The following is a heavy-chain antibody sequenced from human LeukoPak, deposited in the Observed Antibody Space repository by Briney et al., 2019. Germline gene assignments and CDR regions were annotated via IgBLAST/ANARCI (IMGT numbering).Heavy chain of an antibody. V-gene: IGHV1-8*03. Sequence: ASVKVSCKASGYTFTSYDINWVRQATGQGLEWMGWMNPNSGSTGYAQKFQGRVTITRNTSISTAYMELSSLRSEDTAVYYCVRTAAGSEYFQHWGQGTLVTVSS. D-gene: IGHD6-13*01. CDR2: MNPNSGST. CDR1: GYTFTSYD. CDR3: VRTAAGSEYFQH. J-gene: IGHJ1*01.